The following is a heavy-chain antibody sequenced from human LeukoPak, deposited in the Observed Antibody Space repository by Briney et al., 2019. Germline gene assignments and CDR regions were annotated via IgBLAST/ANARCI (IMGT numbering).Heavy chain of an antibody. J-gene: IGHJ6*02. D-gene: IGHD3-3*01. Sequence: SQTLSLTCTVSGGSISSGSYHWSWIRQPAGKGLEWIGRIYTSGSTNYNPSLKSRVTISVDTSKNQFSLKLSSVTAADTAVYYCARDRYLPIFGVVRYYYGMDVWGQGTTVTVSS. V-gene: IGHV4-61*02. CDR1: GGSISSGSYH. CDR2: IYTSGST. CDR3: ARDRYLPIFGVVRYYYGMDV.